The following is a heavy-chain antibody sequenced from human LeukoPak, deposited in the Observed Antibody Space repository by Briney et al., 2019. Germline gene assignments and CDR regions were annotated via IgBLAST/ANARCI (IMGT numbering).Heavy chain of an antibody. CDR3: ARAPKKLRSSSWPQD. Sequence: SETLSLTCAVYGGSFSGYYWSWIRQPPGKGLEWIGEINHSGSTNYNPSLKSRVTISVDTSKNQFSLKLSSVTAPDTAVYYCARAPKKLRSSSWPQDWGQGTLVTVSS. CDR1: GGSFSGYY. CDR2: INHSGST. D-gene: IGHD6-13*01. J-gene: IGHJ4*02. V-gene: IGHV4-34*01.